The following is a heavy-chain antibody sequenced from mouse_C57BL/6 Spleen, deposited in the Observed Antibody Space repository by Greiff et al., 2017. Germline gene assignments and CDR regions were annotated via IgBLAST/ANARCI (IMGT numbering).Heavy chain of an antibody. D-gene: IGHD3-1*01. Sequence: VQLKQSGTVLARPGASVKMSCKTSGYTFTSYWMHWVKQRPGQGLEWIGAIYPGNSDTSYNQKFKGKAKLTVDKSSSTAYMQLSSLTSEDSAVYYCARGLFPLFDYWGQGTTLTVSS. CDR2: IYPGNSDT. CDR1: GYTFTSYW. J-gene: IGHJ2*01. V-gene: IGHV1-5*01. CDR3: ARGLFPLFDY.